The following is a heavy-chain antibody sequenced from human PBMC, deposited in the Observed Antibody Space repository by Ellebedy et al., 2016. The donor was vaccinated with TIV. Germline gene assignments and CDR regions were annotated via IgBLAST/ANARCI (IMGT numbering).Heavy chain of an antibody. CDR3: ARGDDGYGYGAIGY. Sequence: GESLKISCAASGFTFSSYGMHWVRQAPGKGLEWVAVIWYDGSNKYYADSVKGRFTISRDNSKNTLYLQMNSLRAEDTAVYYCARGDDGYGYGAIGYWGQGTLVTVSS. D-gene: IGHD5-18*01. V-gene: IGHV3-33*01. CDR2: IWYDGSNK. CDR1: GFTFSSYG. J-gene: IGHJ4*02.